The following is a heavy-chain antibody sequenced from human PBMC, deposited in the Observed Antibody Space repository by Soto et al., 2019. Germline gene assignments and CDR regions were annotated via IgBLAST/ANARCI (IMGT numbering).Heavy chain of an antibody. J-gene: IGHJ4*02. V-gene: IGHV4-59*01. CDR1: GGSISSYY. Sequence: PSETLSLTCTVSGGSISSYYWSWIRQPPGKGLEWIGYIYYSGSTNYNPSLKSRVTISVDTSKNQFSLKLSSVTAADTAVYYCARLYYYDSSGYYPGVVDYWGQGTLVTVSS. CDR3: ARLYYYDSSGYYPGVVDY. D-gene: IGHD3-22*01. CDR2: IYYSGST.